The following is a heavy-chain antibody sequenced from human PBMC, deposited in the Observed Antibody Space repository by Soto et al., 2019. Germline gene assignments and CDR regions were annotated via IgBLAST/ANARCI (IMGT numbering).Heavy chain of an antibody. CDR2: FSSSGSTI. CDR1: GFTLSSYE. D-gene: IGHD1-26*01. Sequence: GGSLRLACAASGFTLSSYEMNWVSQAPGKGLEWVSYFSSSGSTIYYADSVKGRFTIYRDNAKNSLYLQMNSLRAEDTAVYYCARAIPSVRGSYFYYYYGMDVWGQGTTVTVSS. V-gene: IGHV3-48*03. CDR3: ARAIPSVRGSYFYYYYGMDV. J-gene: IGHJ6*02.